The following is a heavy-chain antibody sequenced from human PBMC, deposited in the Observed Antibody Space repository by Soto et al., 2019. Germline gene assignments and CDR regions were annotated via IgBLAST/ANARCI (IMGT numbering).Heavy chain of an antibody. CDR2: ISYDGSNK. Sequence: GGSLRLSCAASGFTFSSYGMHWVRQAPGKGLEWVAVISYDGSNKYYADSVKGRFTISRDNSKNTLYLQMNSLRAEDTAVYYCAKDFYSYGHIDYWGQGTLVTVSS. J-gene: IGHJ4*02. CDR1: GFTFSSYG. V-gene: IGHV3-30*18. CDR3: AKDFYSYGHIDY. D-gene: IGHD5-18*01.